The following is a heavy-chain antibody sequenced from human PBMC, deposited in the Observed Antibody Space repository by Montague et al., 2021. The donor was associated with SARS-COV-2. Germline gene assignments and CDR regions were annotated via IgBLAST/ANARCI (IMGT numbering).Heavy chain of an antibody. V-gene: IGHV4-34*01. J-gene: IGHJ4*02. D-gene: IGHD3-10*01. CDR2: INHTGST. Sequence: SETLSLTCSVYGDSFSTYSWIWVRQPPGEGLEWIGEINHTGSTSSXPSLNRGVTMSIYSSNNQVSLNLSSMTAADTAVYYCATRSTLWFGEDWGQGTRVT. CDR1: GDSFSTYS. CDR3: ATRSTLWFGED.